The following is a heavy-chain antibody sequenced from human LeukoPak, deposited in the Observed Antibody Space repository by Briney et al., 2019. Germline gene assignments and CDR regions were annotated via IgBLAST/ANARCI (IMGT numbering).Heavy chain of an antibody. D-gene: IGHD3-10*01. CDR2: ISSSSSYI. Sequence: GGSLRLSCAASGFTFSSYSMNWVRQAPGKGLEWVSSISSSSSYIYYADSVKGRFTISRDNAKNSLYLQMNSLRAEDTAVYYCASGSGSYYNSFDYWGQGTLVTVSS. CDR1: GFTFSSYS. V-gene: IGHV3-21*01. J-gene: IGHJ4*02. CDR3: ASGSGSYYNSFDY.